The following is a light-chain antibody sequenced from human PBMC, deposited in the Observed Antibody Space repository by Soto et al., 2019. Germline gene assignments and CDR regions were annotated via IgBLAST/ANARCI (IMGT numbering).Light chain of an antibody. CDR2: AAS. J-gene: IGKJ4*01. CDR3: QQYDKSVLT. V-gene: IGKV3-20*01. Sequence: EIVLTQSPGTLSLSPGERATLSCRASQSVSSSYLAWYQQKAGQAPRLLIYAASRRATDIPDRFSGSGSGTDFTLTISRLEPEDFALYYCQQYDKSVLTFGGGTKVEIK. CDR1: QSVSSSY.